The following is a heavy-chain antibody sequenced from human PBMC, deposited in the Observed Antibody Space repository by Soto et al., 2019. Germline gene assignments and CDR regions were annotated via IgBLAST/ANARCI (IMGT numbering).Heavy chain of an antibody. CDR3: AREIWAGTYSTGLDV. V-gene: IGHV3-33*01. D-gene: IGHD1-26*01. CDR2: IWYDASNK. Sequence: QVQLVESGGGVVQPGSSLRLSCAASGFTFSSYGMHWVRQAPGKGLEWVGSIWYDASNKYYADSVKGRFTISRDNSKNTLYLQMNSLRVEDAAVYSCAREIWAGTYSTGLDVWGQGTTVTVSS. CDR1: GFTFSSYG. J-gene: IGHJ6*02.